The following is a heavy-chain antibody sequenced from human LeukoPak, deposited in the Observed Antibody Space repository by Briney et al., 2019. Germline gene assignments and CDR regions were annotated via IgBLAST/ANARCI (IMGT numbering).Heavy chain of an antibody. Sequence: GRSLRLSCAASGFTFSSYAMHWVRQAPGKGLEWVAVISYDGSNKYYADSVKGRFTISRDNSKNTLYLQMNSLRAEDTAVYYCARDSTIFGVVPNYGMDVWGQGTTVTVSS. CDR2: ISYDGSNK. V-gene: IGHV3-30*04. J-gene: IGHJ6*02. D-gene: IGHD3-3*01. CDR3: ARDSTIFGVVPNYGMDV. CDR1: GFTFSSYA.